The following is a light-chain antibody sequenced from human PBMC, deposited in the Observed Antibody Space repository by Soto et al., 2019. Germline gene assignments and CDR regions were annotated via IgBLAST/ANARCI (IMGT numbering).Light chain of an antibody. CDR3: QQYNNWPPWT. J-gene: IGKJ1*01. CDR2: AAS. V-gene: IGKV3-15*01. CDR1: QGVSRN. Sequence: EIVMTQSPATLSVSPGERATLSCRASQGVSRNLAWYQQKPGQAPRLLFYAASTRATGIPARFSGSGSETEFTLTISSLQSEDYAIYYCQQYNNWPPWTFGQGTKVEIK.